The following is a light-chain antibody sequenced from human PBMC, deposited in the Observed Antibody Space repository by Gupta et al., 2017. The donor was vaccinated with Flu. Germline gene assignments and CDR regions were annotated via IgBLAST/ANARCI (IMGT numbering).Light chain of an antibody. J-gene: IGKJ1*01. CDR1: QSVSNY. CDR2: DTS. CDR3: QQRINGEWT. V-gene: IGKV3-11*01. Sequence: EIVLTQSPATLTLSPGERATLSCRASQSVSNYLNWYQQKPGKAPRLLIYDTSTRATGIPARFSGSGPGTDFTLTISSLEPEDFAVYYCQQRINGEWTFGQGTKVEIK.